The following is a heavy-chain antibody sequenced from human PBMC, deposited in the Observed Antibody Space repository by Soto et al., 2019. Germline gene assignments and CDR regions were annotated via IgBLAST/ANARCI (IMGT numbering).Heavy chain of an antibody. CDR3: ARGHDILDSPPRSPHFYYAMDV. D-gene: IGHD3-9*01. CDR2: IHHSGST. J-gene: IGHJ6*02. Sequence: PSETLSLTCTVSDGSVSSSSYSWSWIRQPPGKGLEWIGHIHHSGSTKYNPSLESRVTISADTSKNQLSLRMKSVTAADTAVYYCARGHDILDSPPRSPHFYYAMDVWGQGTKVTVSS. CDR1: DGSVSSSSYS. V-gene: IGHV4-61*01.